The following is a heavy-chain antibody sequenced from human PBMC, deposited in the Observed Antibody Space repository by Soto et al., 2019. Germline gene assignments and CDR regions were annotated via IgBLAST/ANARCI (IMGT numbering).Heavy chain of an antibody. CDR1: GFIFSYYA. CDR3: VKGGFQNYYYGMDV. CDR2: ISSEGGST. V-gene: IGHV3-64D*08. Sequence: GGSLRLSCSASGFIFSYYALHWVRQTPGKGLEYVSAISSEGGSTYYADSVKGRFTISRDNSKNSLYLQMRSLGAEDTAIYYCVKGGFQNYYYGMDVWGQGITVTVSS. J-gene: IGHJ6*02. D-gene: IGHD5-12*01.